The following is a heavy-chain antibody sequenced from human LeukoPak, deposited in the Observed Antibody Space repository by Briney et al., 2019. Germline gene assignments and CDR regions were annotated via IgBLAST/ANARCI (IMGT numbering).Heavy chain of an antibody. CDR1: GFTFSDDY. Sequence: GGSLRLSCAASGFTFSDDYMDWVRQAPGKGLEWVGRIRNKANSYTTEYAASVKGRFTISRDDSKNSLYLQVNSLKTEDTAVYYCVAMLRGVGYWGQGTLVTVSS. D-gene: IGHD3-10*01. CDR3: VAMLRGVGY. CDR2: IRNKANSYTT. J-gene: IGHJ4*02. V-gene: IGHV3-72*01.